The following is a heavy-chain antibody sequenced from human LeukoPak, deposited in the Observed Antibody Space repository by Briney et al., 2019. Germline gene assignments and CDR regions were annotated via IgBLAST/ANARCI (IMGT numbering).Heavy chain of an antibody. V-gene: IGHV3-33*01. D-gene: IGHD3-22*01. Sequence: PGRSLRLSCAASGFTFSDYGMHWVRQAPGKGLEWVAVIWYDGSNKYYADSVKGRFTISRDSSRNTLYLQMNSLRAEDTAVYYCVRELPPVVQYYFDYWGPGTLVTVSS. J-gene: IGHJ4*02. CDR3: VRELPPVVQYYFDY. CDR2: IWYDGSNK. CDR1: GFTFSDYG.